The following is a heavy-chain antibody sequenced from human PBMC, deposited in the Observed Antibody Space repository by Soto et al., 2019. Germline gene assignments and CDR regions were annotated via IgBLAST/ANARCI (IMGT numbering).Heavy chain of an antibody. D-gene: IGHD1-26*01. CDR1: GFTFSSYA. J-gene: IGHJ4*02. V-gene: IGHV3-23*01. Sequence: GGSLRLSCAASGFTFSSYAMSWVRQAPGKGLEWVSSNSGGVGSTYYADSVKGRFTISRDNSKNTLYLQMNSLRAEDTAVYYCARSGSYSWLTYWGQGTLGTGSS. CDR2: NSGGVGST. CDR3: ARSGSYSWLTY.